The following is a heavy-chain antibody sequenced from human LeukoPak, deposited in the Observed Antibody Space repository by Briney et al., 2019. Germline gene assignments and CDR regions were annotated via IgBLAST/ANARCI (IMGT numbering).Heavy chain of an antibody. Sequence: GGSLRLSRASSGFTFSNYGMLWVRQAPGKGLEWVAFIRYDGNNKLYADSMKGRFTISRDNSKNTLYLHINSLRAEDTAVYYCVKDNPLDYWGQGTLVIVSS. V-gene: IGHV3-30*02. CDR2: IRYDGNNK. D-gene: IGHD1-14*01. CDR1: GFTFSNYG. J-gene: IGHJ4*02. CDR3: VKDNPLDY.